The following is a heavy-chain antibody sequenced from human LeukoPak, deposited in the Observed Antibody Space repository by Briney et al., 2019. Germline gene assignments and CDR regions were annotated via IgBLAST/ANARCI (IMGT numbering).Heavy chain of an antibody. D-gene: IGHD6-19*01. Sequence: ASVKVSCKASVYAFTTYDINWVRQATGQGPEWMGWRNPNSGNTGYTQNFQGRVTMTRNTSISTAYMELSSLKSEDTAVYYCARGRGSGHKENWFDPWGQGTLVTVSS. CDR1: VYAFTTYD. CDR2: RNPNSGNT. CDR3: ARGRGSGHKENWFDP. J-gene: IGHJ5*02. V-gene: IGHV1-8*01.